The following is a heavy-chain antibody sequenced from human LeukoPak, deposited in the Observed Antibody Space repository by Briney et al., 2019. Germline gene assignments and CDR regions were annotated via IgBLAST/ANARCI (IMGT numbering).Heavy chain of an antibody. CDR1: GGTFSSYA. J-gene: IGHJ5*02. D-gene: IGHD3-22*01. CDR2: MNPNSGNT. CDR3: ARALKRITMIVVVPTAGWFDP. Sequence: ASVKVSCKASGGTFSSYAISWVRQATRQGLEWMGWMNPNSGNTGYAQKFQGRVTMTRNTSISTAYMELSSLRSEDTAVYYCARALKRITMIVVVPTAGWFDPWGQGTLVTVSS. V-gene: IGHV1-8*02.